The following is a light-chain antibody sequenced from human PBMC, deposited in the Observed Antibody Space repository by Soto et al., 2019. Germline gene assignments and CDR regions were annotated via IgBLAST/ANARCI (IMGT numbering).Light chain of an antibody. CDR3: QQYNNWMWT. Sequence: EIVMTQSPASLSVSPGERATLSCRASQSVSSNLAWYQQKPGQAPRLLIHGASARATGIPDRFSGSGSGTEFTLIISSLQSEDVAVYYCQQYNNWMWTFGQGTKADIK. CDR1: QSVSSN. V-gene: IGKV3-15*01. CDR2: GAS. J-gene: IGKJ1*01.